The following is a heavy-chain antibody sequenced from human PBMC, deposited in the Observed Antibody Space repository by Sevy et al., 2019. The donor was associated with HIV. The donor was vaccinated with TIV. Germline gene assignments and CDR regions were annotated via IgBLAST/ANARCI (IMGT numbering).Heavy chain of an antibody. CDR1: GGSFSGYY. J-gene: IGHJ4*01. CDR3: ARGYDAGPLIY. D-gene: IGHD3-22*01. Sequence: SETLSLTCAVYGGSFSGYYWSWIRQPPGKGLEWIGEINHSGTTNYNPSLKSRVTISLDTSKNQFSLRLTSVTAADTAVFYCARGYDAGPLIYWGHGTLVTVSS. V-gene: IGHV4-34*01. CDR2: INHSGTT.